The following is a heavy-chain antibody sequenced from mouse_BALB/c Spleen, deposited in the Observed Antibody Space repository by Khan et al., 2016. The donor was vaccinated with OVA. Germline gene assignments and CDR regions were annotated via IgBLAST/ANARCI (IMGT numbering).Heavy chain of an antibody. J-gene: IGHJ2*01. CDR2: INPSSGYT. CDR3: ARTHER. CDR1: GYTFTSYT. Sequence: VELVESGAELPRPGASVKMSCKASGYTFTSYTMHWVKQRPGQGLEWIGYINPSSGYTKYNQKFKDKATLTADKSSSTAYMQLSSLTSEDSAVYYCARTHERWGQGTTLTVSS. V-gene: IGHV1-4*01.